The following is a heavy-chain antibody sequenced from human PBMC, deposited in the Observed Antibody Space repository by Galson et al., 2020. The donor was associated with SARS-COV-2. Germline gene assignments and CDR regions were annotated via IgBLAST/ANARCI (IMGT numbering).Heavy chain of an antibody. CDR1: GFTVSSNY. CDR2: IYSGGST. V-gene: IGHV3-53*01. CDR3: ARNGRDCSGGICYGAEYFQH. D-gene: IGHD2-15*01. J-gene: IGHJ1*01. Sequence: GESLKISCAASGFTVSSNYMSWVRQAPGKGLEWVSVIYSGGSTYYADSVKGRFTISRDNSKNTLYLQMNSLRVEDTAVYYCARNGRDCSGGICYGAEYFQHWGQGTLVIVSS.